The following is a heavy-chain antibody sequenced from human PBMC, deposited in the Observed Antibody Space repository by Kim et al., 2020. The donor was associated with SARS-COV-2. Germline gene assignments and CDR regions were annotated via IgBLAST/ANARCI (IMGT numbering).Heavy chain of an antibody. CDR3: ASWAIAAASYYFDY. V-gene: IGHV4-34*01. J-gene: IGHJ4*02. D-gene: IGHD6-13*01. Sequence: SETLSLTCAVYGGSFSGYYWSWIRQPPGKGLEWIGEINHSGSTNYNPSLKSRVTISVDTSKNQFSLKLSSVTAADTAVYYCASWAIAAASYYFDYWGQGTLVTVSS. CDR2: INHSGST. CDR1: GGSFSGYY.